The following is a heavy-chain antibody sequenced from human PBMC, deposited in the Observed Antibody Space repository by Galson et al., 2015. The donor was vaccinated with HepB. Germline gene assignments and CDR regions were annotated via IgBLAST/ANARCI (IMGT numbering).Heavy chain of an antibody. J-gene: IGHJ5*02. CDR3: ARMVRGVSNWFDP. D-gene: IGHD3-10*01. Sequence: TLSLTCTVSGGSISSGSYYWSWIRQPAGKGLEWIGRIYTSGSTDYNPSLKSRVTMSVDTSKNQFSLKLSSVTAADTAVYYCARMVRGVSNWFDPWGQGTLVTVSS. CDR1: GGSISSGSYY. V-gene: IGHV4-61*02. CDR2: IYTSGST.